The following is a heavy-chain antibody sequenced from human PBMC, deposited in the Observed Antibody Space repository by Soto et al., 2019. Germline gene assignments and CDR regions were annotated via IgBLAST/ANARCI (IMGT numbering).Heavy chain of an antibody. CDR2: IYPGDSDT. J-gene: IGHJ6*02. CDR1: GYSFTSYW. V-gene: IGHV5-51*01. CDR3: AISGGGQKQQPPKYYYGMDV. D-gene: IGHD6-13*01. Sequence: PGESLKISCKGSGYSFTSYWIGWVRQMPGKGLEWMGIIYPGDSDTRYSPYFQGQVTISADKSISTAYLQWSSLKASDTAMYYCAISGGGQKQQPPKYYYGMDVWGQGTTVTVSS.